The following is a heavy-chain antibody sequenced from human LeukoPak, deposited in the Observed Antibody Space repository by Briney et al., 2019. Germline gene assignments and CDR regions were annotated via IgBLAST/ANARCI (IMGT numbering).Heavy chain of an antibody. CDR3: AREHDFWSGYSLDAFDI. D-gene: IGHD3-3*01. Sequence: GGSLRLPCAASGFTFDDYGMSWVRQAPGKGMEWVSGINWNGGSTGYADSVKGRFTISRDNAKNSLYLQMNSLRAEDTALYYCAREHDFWSGYSLDAFDIWGQGTMVTVSS. V-gene: IGHV3-20*04. J-gene: IGHJ3*02. CDR2: INWNGGST. CDR1: GFTFDDYG.